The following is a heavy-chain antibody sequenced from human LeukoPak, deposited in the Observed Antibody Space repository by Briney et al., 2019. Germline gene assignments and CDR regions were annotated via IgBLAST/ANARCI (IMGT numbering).Heavy chain of an antibody. J-gene: IGHJ6*04. CDR1: GFTFSSYE. CDR2: ISSSGSTI. Sequence: PGGSLRLSCAASGFTFSSYEMNWVRQAPGKGLEWVSYISSSGSTIYYADSVKGRFTISRDNAKNSLYLQMNSLRAEDTAVYYCARVVTMVRGVTSFMDVWGKGTTVTVSS. V-gene: IGHV3-48*03. D-gene: IGHD3-10*01. CDR3: ARVVTMVRGVTSFMDV.